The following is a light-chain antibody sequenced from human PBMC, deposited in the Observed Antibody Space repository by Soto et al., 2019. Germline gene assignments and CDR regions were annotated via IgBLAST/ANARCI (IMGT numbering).Light chain of an antibody. Sequence: QAVVTQPPSASGTPGQRVSITCSGSSSNIGSNIVNWYQQLPGRAPKLLIYRTNQRPSGVPDRFSASKSGTSASLAISGLQSEDEADYYCSSYAGAITFYVFGTGTKLTVL. J-gene: IGLJ1*01. CDR3: SSYAGAITFYV. CDR2: RTN. CDR1: SSNIGSNI. V-gene: IGLV1-44*01.